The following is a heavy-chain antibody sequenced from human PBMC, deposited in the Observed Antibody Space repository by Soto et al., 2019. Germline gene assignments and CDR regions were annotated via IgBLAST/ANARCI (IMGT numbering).Heavy chain of an antibody. J-gene: IGHJ6*02. Sequence: SETLSLTCTVSGDSISDYYWSWIRQPAGKGLEWIVRFYYSGNTKSNPSLKSRVTMSADTSKNQFSLSLRSVTAADSAIYYCARMYNSGFYRPEGDYFFYGMDVWGQGTTVTVSS. D-gene: IGHD6-19*01. CDR2: FYYSGNT. CDR3: ARMYNSGFYRPEGDYFFYGMDV. V-gene: IGHV4-4*07. CDR1: GDSISDYY.